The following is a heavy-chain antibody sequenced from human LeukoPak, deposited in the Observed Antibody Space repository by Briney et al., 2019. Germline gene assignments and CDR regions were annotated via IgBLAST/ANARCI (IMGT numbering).Heavy chain of an antibody. CDR1: GGSISSGGYY. J-gene: IGHJ4*02. D-gene: IGHD1-26*01. V-gene: IGHV4-31*03. CDR3: ARASGSYGYFDY. Sequence: SETLSLTCTVSGGSISSGGYYWSWIRQHPGKGLEWIGYIYYSGSTYYNPSLKSRVTISVGTSKNQFSLKLSSVTAADTAVYYCARASGSYGYFDYWGQGTLVTVSS. CDR2: IYYSGST.